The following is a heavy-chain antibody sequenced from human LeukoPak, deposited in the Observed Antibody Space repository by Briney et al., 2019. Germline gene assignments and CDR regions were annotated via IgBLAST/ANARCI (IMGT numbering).Heavy chain of an antibody. CDR3: ARGQGYCSSTSCSSPFYYYYGMDV. CDR1: GGSFSGYY. CDR2: INHSGST. D-gene: IGHD2-2*01. V-gene: IGHV4-34*01. Sequence: SETLSLTCAVYGGSFSGYYWSWIRQPPGKGLEWIGEINHSGSTNYNPSLKSRDTISVDTSKNQFSLKLSSVTAADTAVYYCARGQGYCSSTSCSSPFYYYYGMDVWGQGTTVTVSS. J-gene: IGHJ6*02.